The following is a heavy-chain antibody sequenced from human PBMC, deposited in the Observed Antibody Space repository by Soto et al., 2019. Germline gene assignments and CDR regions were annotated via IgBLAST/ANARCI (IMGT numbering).Heavy chain of an antibody. CDR1: GFTFSSYG. Sequence: GGSLILSCAASGFTFSSYGMHWVRQAPGKGLEWVAVISYDGSNKYYADSVKGRFTISRDNSKNTLYLQMNSLRAEDTAVYYCAKVIYPIYCTNGVCYTGYLGNGMDVWGQGTTVTVSS. J-gene: IGHJ6*02. D-gene: IGHD2-8*01. V-gene: IGHV3-30*18. CDR2: ISYDGSNK. CDR3: AKVIYPIYCTNGVCYTGYLGNGMDV.